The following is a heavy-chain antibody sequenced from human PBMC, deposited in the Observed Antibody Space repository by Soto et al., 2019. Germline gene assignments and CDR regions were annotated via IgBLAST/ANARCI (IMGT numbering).Heavy chain of an antibody. J-gene: IGHJ4*02. V-gene: IGHV4-59*01. D-gene: IGHD2-15*01. CDR1: GGSIRSYY. CDR2: IYYSGST. Sequence: LSLTCTVSGGSIRSYYWSWIRQPPGKGLEWIGYIYYSGSTNYNPSLKSRVTISLDTSKNQFSLKLSSVTAADTAVYYCAATPGYWGQGTLVTVSS. CDR3: AATPGY.